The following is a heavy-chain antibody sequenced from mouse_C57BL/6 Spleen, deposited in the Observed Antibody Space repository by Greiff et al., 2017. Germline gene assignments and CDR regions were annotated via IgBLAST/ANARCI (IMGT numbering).Heavy chain of an antibody. CDR2: ISYDGSN. D-gene: IGHD1-1*01. CDR3: AREGDYGSSYWFAY. V-gene: IGHV3-6*01. CDR1: GYSITSGYY. Sequence: EVQLQQSGPGLVKPSQSLSLTCSVTGYSITSGYYWNWIRQFPGNKLEWMGYISYDGSNNYNPSLKNRISITRDTSKNQFFLKLNSVTTEDTATYYCAREGDYGSSYWFAYWGQGTLVTVSA. J-gene: IGHJ3*01.